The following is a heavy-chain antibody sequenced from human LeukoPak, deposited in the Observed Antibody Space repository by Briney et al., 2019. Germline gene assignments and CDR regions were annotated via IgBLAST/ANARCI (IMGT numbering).Heavy chain of an antibody. V-gene: IGHV3-66*01. Sequence: GGSLRLSCAASGFTVSSNYMSWVRQAPGKGLEWVSVIYSGGSTYYADSVKGRFTVSRDNSKTTLYLQMNSLSAEDTAVYYCARAPFTYDSSGDSFDIWGQGTMVTVSS. CDR1: GFTVSSNY. CDR3: ARAPFTYDSSGDSFDI. J-gene: IGHJ3*02. CDR2: IYSGGST. D-gene: IGHD3-22*01.